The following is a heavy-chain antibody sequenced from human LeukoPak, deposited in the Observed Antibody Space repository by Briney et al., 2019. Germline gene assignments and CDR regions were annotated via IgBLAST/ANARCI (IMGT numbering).Heavy chain of an antibody. V-gene: IGHV4-61*01. CDR1: GGSISSSNW. D-gene: IGHD3-10*01. CDR3: ARETPYYYGSGGSTKIRYYYYMDV. CDR2: IYYSGST. Sequence: SGTLSLTCAVSGGSISSSNWWSWIRQPPGKGLEWIGYIYYSGSTNYNPSLKSRVTISVDTSKNQFSLKLSSVTAADTAVYYCARETPYYYGSGGSTKIRYYYYMDVWGKGTTVTISS. J-gene: IGHJ6*03.